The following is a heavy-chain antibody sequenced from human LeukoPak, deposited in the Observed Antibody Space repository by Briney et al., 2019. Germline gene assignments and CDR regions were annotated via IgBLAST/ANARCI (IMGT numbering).Heavy chain of an antibody. J-gene: IGHJ3*02. CDR1: GGSFSGYY. CDR3: ARAASRGSDAFDI. D-gene: IGHD3-10*01. CDR2: INHSGST. Sequence: SETLSLTCAVYGGSFSGYYWSWIRQPPGRGLEWIGEINHSGSTNYNPSLKSRVTISVDTSKNQFSLKLSSVTAADTAVYYCARAASRGSDAFDIWGQGTMVTVSS. V-gene: IGHV4-34*01.